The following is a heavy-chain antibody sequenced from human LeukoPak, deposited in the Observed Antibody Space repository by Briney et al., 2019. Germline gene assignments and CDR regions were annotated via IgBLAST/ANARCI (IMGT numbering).Heavy chain of an antibody. CDR2: IYYSGST. CDR3: ARTVVPAAVYFDY. CDR1: GGSITSVNYY. D-gene: IGHD2-2*01. J-gene: IGHJ4*02. Sequence: SETLSLTCTVSGGSITSVNYYWGWIRQPPGKGLEWIGHIYYSGSTYYNPSLRSRVSISVDASKNQFSLKLSSVTATDTAVYYCARTVVPAAVYFDYWGQGTLVTVSS. V-gene: IGHV4-30-4*01.